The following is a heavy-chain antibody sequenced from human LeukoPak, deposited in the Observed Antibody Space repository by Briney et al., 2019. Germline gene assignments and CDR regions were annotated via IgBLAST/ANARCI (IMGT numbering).Heavy chain of an antibody. J-gene: IGHJ3*02. CDR1: GGTFSSYA. V-gene: IGHV1-69*04. D-gene: IGHD1-26*01. CDR3: ARGWGARGNDAFDI. CDR2: IIPILGIA. Sequence: AASVKVSCKASGGTFSSYAISWVRQAPGQGLEWMGRIIPILGIANYAQKFQGRVTITADKSTSTAYMELSSLRSEDTAVYYCARGWGARGNDAFDIWGQGTMVTVSS.